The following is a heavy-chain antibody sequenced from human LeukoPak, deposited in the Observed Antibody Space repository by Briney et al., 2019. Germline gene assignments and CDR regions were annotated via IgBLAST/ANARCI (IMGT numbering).Heavy chain of an antibody. Sequence: GGSLRLSCVDSGFTFTNYGMSWVRQTPGKGLEYVSSISPPGGTTYYADSVKGRFFVSRDNSKNTVYLQMSSLRVDDTAVYYCARMGGTKPTDAFDFWGQGTMVTVSS. CDR3: ARMGGTKPTDAFDF. CDR2: ISPPGGTT. D-gene: IGHD1-26*01. V-gene: IGHV3-23*01. CDR1: GFTFTNYG. J-gene: IGHJ3*01.